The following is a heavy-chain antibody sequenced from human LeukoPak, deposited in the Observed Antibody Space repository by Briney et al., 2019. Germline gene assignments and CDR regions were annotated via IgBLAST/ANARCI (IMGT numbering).Heavy chain of an antibody. CDR3: ARDATAAGTKDFDY. CDR2: ISAYNGNT. D-gene: IGHD6-13*01. CDR1: GYTFTSCG. V-gene: IGHV1-18*01. J-gene: IGHJ4*02. Sequence: ASVKVSCKASGYTFTSCGISWVRQAPGQGLEWMGWISAYNGNTNYAQKLQGRVTMTTDTSTSTAYMELRSLRSDDTAVYYCARDATAAGTKDFDYWGQGTLVTVSS.